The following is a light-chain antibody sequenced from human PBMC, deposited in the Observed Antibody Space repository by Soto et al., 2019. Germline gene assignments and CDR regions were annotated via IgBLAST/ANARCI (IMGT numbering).Light chain of an antibody. CDR3: SSFVDGTSHV. Sequence: QSALTQPPSVSGSPGQSVTISCTGTSSDVGFFNYVSWYQHHPGKVPKFLIYEVNKRPSGVPDRFSGSKSGNTASLTVSGLQPEDEAEYFCSSFVDGTSHVSGTGTKVTVL. CDR1: SSDVGFFNY. CDR2: EVN. V-gene: IGLV2-8*01. J-gene: IGLJ1*01.